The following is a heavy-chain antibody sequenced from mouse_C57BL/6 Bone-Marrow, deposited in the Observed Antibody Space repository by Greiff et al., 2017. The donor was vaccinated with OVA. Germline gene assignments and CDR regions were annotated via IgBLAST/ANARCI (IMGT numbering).Heavy chain of an antibody. J-gene: IGHJ1*03. V-gene: IGHV5-4*03. Sequence: DVMLVESGGGLVKPGGSLKLSCAASGFTFSSYAMSWVRQTPEKRLEWVATISDGGSYTYYPDNVKGRFTISRDNAKNNLYLQMSHLKSEDTAMYYCARTYYYGLYWYFDVWGTGTTVTVSS. D-gene: IGHD1-1*01. CDR3: ARTYYYGLYWYFDV. CDR1: GFTFSSYA. CDR2: ISDGGSYT.